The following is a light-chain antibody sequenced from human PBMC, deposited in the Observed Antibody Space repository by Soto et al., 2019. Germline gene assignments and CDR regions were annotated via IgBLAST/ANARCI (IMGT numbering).Light chain of an antibody. Sequence: EIVRPQSPATLSVSPGERATLSCRASQSVSSNLAWYPQKPGQAPRLLLYGASTRATGIPARFSGSGSGTEFTLTISSLQSEDITVYYCQQYNNWPWTFGQGTKVEIK. V-gene: IGKV3-15*01. CDR3: QQYNNWPWT. CDR1: QSVSSN. CDR2: GAS. J-gene: IGKJ1*01.